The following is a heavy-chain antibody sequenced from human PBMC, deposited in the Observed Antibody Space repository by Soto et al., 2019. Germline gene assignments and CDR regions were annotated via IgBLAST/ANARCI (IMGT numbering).Heavy chain of an antibody. D-gene: IGHD3-10*01. CDR3: ARHITMVQGYYMDV. CDR1: GYTSTSYW. Sequence: GESLKISCKASGYTSTSYWIGWVRQMPGKGLEWMGIIYPSDSDTRYSPSFQGQVTMSADKSISTAYLQWSSLKASDTAMYYCARHITMVQGYYMDVWGKGTTVTVSS. CDR2: IYPSDSDT. V-gene: IGHV5-51*01. J-gene: IGHJ6*03.